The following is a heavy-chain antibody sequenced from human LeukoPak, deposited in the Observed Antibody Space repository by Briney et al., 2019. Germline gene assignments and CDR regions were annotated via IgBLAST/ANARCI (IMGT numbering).Heavy chain of an antibody. J-gene: IGHJ5*02. Sequence: SETLSLTCTVSGGSIISYYWTWIRQPPGKGLEWIGYIYYSGSTNYNPSLKSRVTISVDTSKNQFSLKLSSVTAADTAVYYCARSPGAPNDYGDYSWFDPWGQGTLVTVSS. D-gene: IGHD4-17*01. CDR1: GGSIISYY. CDR2: IYYSGST. V-gene: IGHV4-59*01. CDR3: ARSPGAPNDYGDYSWFDP.